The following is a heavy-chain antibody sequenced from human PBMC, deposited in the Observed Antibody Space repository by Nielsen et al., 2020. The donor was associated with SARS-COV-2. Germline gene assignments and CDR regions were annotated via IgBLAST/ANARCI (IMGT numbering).Heavy chain of an antibody. CDR2: VSHSGSI. CDR3: ARHEYAFGSRFDF. CDR1: GGSVSSNDW. V-gene: IGHV4-4*02. J-gene: IGHJ4*02. Sequence: SETLSLTCAVSGGSVSSNDWWTWVRQSPGKGLEWIGEVSHSGSINYNPSLKSRVTLSMDKSKRQFSLRLTSVSAADTAVYYCARHEYAFGSRFDFWGKGALVTVSS. D-gene: IGHD2-8*01.